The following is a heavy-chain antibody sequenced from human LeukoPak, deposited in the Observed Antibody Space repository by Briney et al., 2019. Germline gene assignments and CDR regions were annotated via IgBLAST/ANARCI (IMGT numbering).Heavy chain of an antibody. D-gene: IGHD2-2*01. CDR2: INTNTGNP. J-gene: IGHJ6*03. CDR3: ASRYCSSSSCPPRYYYYMDV. Sequence: ASVKVSCKASGYTFTSYAMNWVRQAPGQGLEWMGWINTNTGNPTYAQGFTGRFVFSLDTSVSTAYLQISSLKAEDTAVYYCASRYCSSSSCPPRYYYYMDVWGKGTTVTVSS. CDR1: GYTFTSYA. V-gene: IGHV7-4-1*02.